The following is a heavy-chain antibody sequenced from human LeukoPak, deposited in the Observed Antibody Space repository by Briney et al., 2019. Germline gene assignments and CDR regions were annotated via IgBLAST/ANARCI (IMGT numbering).Heavy chain of an antibody. CDR3: ARDEGSRFGIVVAGTSY. CDR2: ISAYNGNT. Sequence: ASVKVSCKASGYTFTSYGISWVRQAPGQGLEWMGWISAYNGNTNYAQKLQGRVTMTTDTSTSTAYMELRSLRSDDTAVYYCARDEGSRFGIVVAGTSYWGQGTLVTVSS. V-gene: IGHV1-18*04. J-gene: IGHJ4*02. CDR1: GYTFTSYG. D-gene: IGHD6-19*01.